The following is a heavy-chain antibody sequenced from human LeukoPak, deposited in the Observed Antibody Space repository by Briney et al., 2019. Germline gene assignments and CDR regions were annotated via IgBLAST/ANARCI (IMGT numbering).Heavy chain of an antibody. V-gene: IGHV3-21*01. J-gene: IGHJ4*02. CDR3: ARGPSVQIDY. Sequence: GGSLRLSCVGSGFTPIAYALTWVRQAPGKGLEWVSSISSSSSYIYYADSVKGRFTISRDNAKNSLYLQMNSLRAEDTAVYYCARGPSVQIDYWGQGTLVTVSS. D-gene: IGHD1-1*01. CDR1: GFTPIAYA. CDR2: ISSSSSYI.